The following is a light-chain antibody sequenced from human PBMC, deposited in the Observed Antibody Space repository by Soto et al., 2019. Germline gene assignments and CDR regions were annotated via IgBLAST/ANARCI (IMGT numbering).Light chain of an antibody. CDR1: QSISRC. V-gene: IGKV1-5*01. CDR3: QQYNSYSGT. J-gene: IGKJ1*01. CDR2: DAS. Sequence: DIQMTQSPPTLSASVGDRVTITCRASQSISRCLAWFLQQPGKASKLLIYDASSLESGVPSRFSGSGSGTEFTLNISSLESDDFATYYCQQYNSYSGTFGQGTKVEIK.